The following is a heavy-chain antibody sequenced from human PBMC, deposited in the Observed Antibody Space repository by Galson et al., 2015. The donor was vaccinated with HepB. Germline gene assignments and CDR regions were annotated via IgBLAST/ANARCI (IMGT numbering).Heavy chain of an antibody. J-gene: IGHJ4*02. Sequence: SVKVSCKASGGTFSTYTISWVRQAPGQGLEWMGGITPIFGSANYAQKFQGRVTITADESTRTAYLELSSLRSEDTAVYYCAREGRAAATNQVDYWGQGTLVTVSS. V-gene: IGHV1-69*13. CDR3: AREGRAAATNQVDY. D-gene: IGHD6-13*01. CDR2: ITPIFGSA. CDR1: GGTFSTYT.